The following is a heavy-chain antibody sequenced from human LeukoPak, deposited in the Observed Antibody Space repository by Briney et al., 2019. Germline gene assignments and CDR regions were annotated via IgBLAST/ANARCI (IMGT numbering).Heavy chain of an antibody. Sequence: SETLSLTCAVYGGSVSGYYWSWIRQPPGKGLEWIGEISHAGSTSYNPSLKSRVTISVDTSKNQFSLKLSSVTAADTAVYYCASNYYDSSGTREPDELTFDYWGQGTLVTVSS. CDR3: ASNYYDSSGTREPDELTFDY. J-gene: IGHJ4*02. V-gene: IGHV4-34*09. D-gene: IGHD3-22*01. CDR1: GGSVSGYY. CDR2: ISHAGST.